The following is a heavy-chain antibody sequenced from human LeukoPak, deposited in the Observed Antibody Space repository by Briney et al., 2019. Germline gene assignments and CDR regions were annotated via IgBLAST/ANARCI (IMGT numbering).Heavy chain of an antibody. D-gene: IGHD2-2*01. V-gene: IGHV4-61*02. Sequence: SQTLSLTCTVSGGSISSGSYYWRWVRQPAGKGLEWIERIYTSGSTNYNPSLKSRVTISVDTSKNQFYLKLSSVTAADTAVYYCARSIVVVPAAPHGAFDIWGQGTMVTVSS. CDR3: ARSIVVVPAAPHGAFDI. CDR2: IYTSGST. CDR1: GGSISSGSYY. J-gene: IGHJ3*02.